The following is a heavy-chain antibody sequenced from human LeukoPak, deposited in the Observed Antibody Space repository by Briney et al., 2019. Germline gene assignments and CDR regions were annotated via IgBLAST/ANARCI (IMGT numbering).Heavy chain of an antibody. V-gene: IGHV3-30*14. D-gene: IGHD3-22*01. CDR1: GFTLSRYA. J-gene: IGHJ3*02. CDR3: ARDQYYDSSGSDAFDI. CDR2: ISNDGNDR. Sequence: GGSLRLSCGSSGFTLSRYAMHWVPQAPGKGLDWVAVISNDGNDRYHADSVKGRFTISRDNSKNTLYLQTNSLRAEDTAVYYCARDQYYDSSGSDAFDIWGQGTMVTVSS.